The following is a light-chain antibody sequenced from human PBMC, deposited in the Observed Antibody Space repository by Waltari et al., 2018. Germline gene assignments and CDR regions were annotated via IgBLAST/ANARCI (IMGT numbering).Light chain of an antibody. Sequence: DIVMTQSPDSLAVSLGERATINCKSSQSVLYSSNNKNHLAWYQQKPGQYPKLLIYRASTRESGVPDRFSGSGSGTEFTLTISSLQAEDVAVYYCQQYYATPRTFGPGTKVDIK. CDR1: QSVLYSSNNKNH. CDR2: RAS. V-gene: IGKV4-1*01. CDR3: QQYYATPRT. J-gene: IGKJ3*01.